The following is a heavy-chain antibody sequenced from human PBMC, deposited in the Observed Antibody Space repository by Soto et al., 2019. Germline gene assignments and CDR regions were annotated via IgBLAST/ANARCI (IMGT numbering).Heavy chain of an antibody. CDR2: IDPSDSYT. CDR3: ARRPSYSSSWQNRFDP. D-gene: IGHD6-13*01. CDR1: GYXFTSYW. J-gene: IGHJ5*02. V-gene: IGHV5-10-1*01. Sequence: PXEXLKISCKSSGYXFTSYWLIWVRHMPGKGLEWMGRIDPSDSYTNYSPSFQGHVTISADKSIITSYLQWSSLKASETAMYYCARRPSYSSSWQNRFDPWGQGTLGTVS.